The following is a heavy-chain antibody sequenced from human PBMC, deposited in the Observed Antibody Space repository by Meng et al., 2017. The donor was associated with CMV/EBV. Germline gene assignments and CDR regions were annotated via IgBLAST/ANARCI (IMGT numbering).Heavy chain of an antibody. CDR1: GFTFSSYW. J-gene: IGHJ3*02. Sequence: GESLKISCAASGFTFSSYWMHWVRQVPGKGLVWVPHTNSDGSSTSYADSVKGRFTISRDNAKNTLYLQMNSLRAEDTAVYYCARDQGGAFDIWGQGTMVTVSS. D-gene: IGHD3-16*01. CDR2: TNSDGSST. V-gene: IGHV3-74*01. CDR3: ARDQGGAFDI.